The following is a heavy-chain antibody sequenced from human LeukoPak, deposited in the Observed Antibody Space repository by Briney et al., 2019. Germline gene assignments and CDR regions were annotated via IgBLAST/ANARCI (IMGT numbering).Heavy chain of an antibody. V-gene: IGHV3-30-3*01. D-gene: IGHD6-6*01. CDR1: GFTFSSYA. J-gene: IGHJ6*03. Sequence: GGSLRLSCAASGFTFSSYAMHWVRQAPGKGLEWVAVISYDGSNKYYADSVKGRFTISRDNSKNTLYLQMNSLRAEDTAVYYCARDRVAARQWGYYYYMDVWGKGTTVTVSS. CDR2: ISYDGSNK. CDR3: ARDRVAARQWGYYYYMDV.